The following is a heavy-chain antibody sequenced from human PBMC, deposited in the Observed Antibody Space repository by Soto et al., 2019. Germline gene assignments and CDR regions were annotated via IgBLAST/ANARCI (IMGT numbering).Heavy chain of an antibody. J-gene: IGHJ3*01. CDR2: FYDLDGT. CDR1: GLTVSGKKY. V-gene: IGHV3-53*01. CDR3: ATWHLQEHAYDV. Sequence: DVQLVESGGGLIQPGGSLRLSCAVFGLTVSGKKYVAWVRQAPGKGLEWVSGFYDLDGTYYADSLKGRFTTSGDSSRTIVYLQMNGLRPEDTAVYYCATWHLQEHAYDVWGQGTTVTVSS. D-gene: IGHD4-4*01.